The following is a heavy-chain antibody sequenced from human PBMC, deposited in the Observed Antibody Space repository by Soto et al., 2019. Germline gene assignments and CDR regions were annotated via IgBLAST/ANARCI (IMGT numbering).Heavy chain of an antibody. J-gene: IGHJ4*02. Sequence: PGGSLRLSCAASGFTFSTYAMSWVRQAPGKGLEWVSTITGGGGSAYYADSVKGRFTISRDNSRNTLYLQMNSLRAEDTAIYCCAKTPRGRYCAYGICYPLDYWGQGSLVTVSS. D-gene: IGHD2-8*01. V-gene: IGHV3-23*01. CDR1: GFTFSTYA. CDR3: AKTPRGRYCAYGICYPLDY. CDR2: ITGGGGSA.